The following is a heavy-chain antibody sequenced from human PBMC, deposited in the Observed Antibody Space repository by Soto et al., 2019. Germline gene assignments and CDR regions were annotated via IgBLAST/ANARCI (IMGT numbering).Heavy chain of an antibody. J-gene: IGHJ5*02. D-gene: IGHD2-2*01. V-gene: IGHV4-34*01. CDR2: INHSGST. CDR1: GGSFSGYY. Sequence: SETLSLTCAVYGGSFSGYYWSWIRQPPGKGLEWIGEINHSGSTHYNPSLKSRVTISVDTSKNQFSLKLSSVTAADTAVYYCARGLQLGYCSSTSCSRRWFDPWGQGTLVTVSS. CDR3: ARGLQLGYCSSTSCSRRWFDP.